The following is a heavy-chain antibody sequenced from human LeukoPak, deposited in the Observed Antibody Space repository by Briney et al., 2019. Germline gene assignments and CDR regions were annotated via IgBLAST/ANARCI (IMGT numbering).Heavy chain of an antibody. Sequence: ASVKVSCKASGYTFTSYYMHWVRQAPGQGLEWMGIINPSGGSTSYAQKFQGRVTMTRDMSTSTVYMELSSLRSEDTAVYYCARDLSSGYGDDYWGQGTLVTVSS. CDR2: INPSGGST. CDR3: ARDLSSGYGDDY. V-gene: IGHV1-46*01. J-gene: IGHJ4*02. D-gene: IGHD4-17*01. CDR1: GYTFTSYY.